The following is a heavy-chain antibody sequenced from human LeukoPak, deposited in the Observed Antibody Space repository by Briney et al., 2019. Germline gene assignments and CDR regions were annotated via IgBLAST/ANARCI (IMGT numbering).Heavy chain of an antibody. J-gene: IGHJ4*02. V-gene: IGHV3-30*18. Sequence: PGGSLRLSCAASGFTFSSYGMHWVRQAPGKGLEWVAIISYDGSNKYYADSVKGRFTISRDNSKNTLYLQMSSLRAEDTAVYYCAKGPDILNGWYYFDYWGQGTLVTVSS. CDR3: AKGPDILNGWYYFDY. CDR2: ISYDGSNK. CDR1: GFTFSSYG. D-gene: IGHD6-19*01.